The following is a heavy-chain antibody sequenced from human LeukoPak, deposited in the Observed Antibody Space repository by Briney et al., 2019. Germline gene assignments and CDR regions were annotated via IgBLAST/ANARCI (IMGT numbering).Heavy chain of an antibody. J-gene: IGHJ6*03. V-gene: IGHV1-8*01. Sequence: ASVKVSCKASGYTFTSYDINWVRQATGQGLEWMGWMNPNSGNTGYAQKFQGRVTITRNTSISTAYMELSSLRSEDAAVYYCARGAKRGYSGYDDYYYYYMDVWGKGTTVTVSS. CDR1: GYTFTSYD. D-gene: IGHD5-12*01. CDR3: ARGAKRGYSGYDDYYYYYMDV. CDR2: MNPNSGNT.